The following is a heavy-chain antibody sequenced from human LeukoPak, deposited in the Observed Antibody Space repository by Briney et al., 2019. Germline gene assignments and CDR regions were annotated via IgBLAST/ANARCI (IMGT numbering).Heavy chain of an antibody. V-gene: IGHV3-7*01. Sequence: PGGSLRLSCTASGFTFSNFWMGWVRQAPGKGLEWVANIKQDETEKFYLGSVKGRFTISRDNAKNSLYLQMNSLRAEDTAVYYCARDSSGWFRGEFDYWGQGTLVTVSS. J-gene: IGHJ4*02. D-gene: IGHD6-19*01. CDR2: IKQDETEK. CDR1: GFTFSNFW. CDR3: ARDSSGWFRGEFDY.